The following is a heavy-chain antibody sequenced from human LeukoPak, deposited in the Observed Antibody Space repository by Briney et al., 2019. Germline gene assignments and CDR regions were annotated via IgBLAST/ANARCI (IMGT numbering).Heavy chain of an antibody. J-gene: IGHJ4*02. CDR2: ISYDGSNK. CDR3: ARNFGPYSNILYGLDY. D-gene: IGHD6-13*01. CDR1: GFTFSSYG. Sequence: QAGGSLRLSCAASGFTFSSYGMHWVRQAPGKGLEWVAVISYDGSNKYYADSVKGRFTISRDNSKNTLYLQMNSLRAVDTAVYYCARNFGPYSNILYGLDYWGQGTLVTVSS. V-gene: IGHV3-30*19.